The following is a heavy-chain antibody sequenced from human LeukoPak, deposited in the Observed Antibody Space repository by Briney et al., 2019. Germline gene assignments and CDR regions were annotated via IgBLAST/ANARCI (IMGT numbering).Heavy chain of an antibody. Sequence: GGSLRLSCVASGFTFSSYWMHWVRQAPRKGLVWVSRINGDGRNINYADSVRGRFTISRDNAKNTLYLQMNTLRVEDTAVYYCTRDLMDYDVSTGLHHYYMDVWGQGTTVTVSS. D-gene: IGHD3-9*01. J-gene: IGHJ6*02. V-gene: IGHV3-74*01. CDR1: GFTFSSYW. CDR2: INGDGRNI. CDR3: TRDLMDYDVSTGLHHYYMDV.